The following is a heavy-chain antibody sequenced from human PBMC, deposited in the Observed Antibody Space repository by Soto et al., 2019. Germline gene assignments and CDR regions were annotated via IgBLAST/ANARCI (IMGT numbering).Heavy chain of an antibody. CDR3: ARDRAAAGPDYYYYGMDV. CDR1: RFTFSSYA. V-gene: IGHV3-23*01. J-gene: IGHJ6*02. CDR2: IVDSGGST. D-gene: IGHD6-13*01. Sequence: GGSLRLSCAASRFTFSSYAMSWVRQAPGKGLEWVSTIVDSGGSTYYADSVKGRFTISRDNSKNTLYLQMNSLRAEDTAVYYCARDRAAAGPDYYYYGMDVWGQGTTVTVSS.